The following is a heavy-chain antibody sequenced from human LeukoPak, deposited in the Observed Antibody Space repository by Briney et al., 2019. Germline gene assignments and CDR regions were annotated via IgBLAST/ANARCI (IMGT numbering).Heavy chain of an antibody. D-gene: IGHD3-16*01. CDR1: GFSFSSYA. CDR2: INSHGDNT. Sequence: GGSLRLSCSASGFSFSSYALHWVRQAPGKGLQYVSGINSHGDNTYYADSVRGRFTISRDNSKNTVFLQMSSLRAEDTALYYCVKTMIPSGGLIRTDAFDIWGPGTTVTVSS. J-gene: IGHJ3*02. CDR3: VKTMIPSGGLIRTDAFDI. V-gene: IGHV3-64D*06.